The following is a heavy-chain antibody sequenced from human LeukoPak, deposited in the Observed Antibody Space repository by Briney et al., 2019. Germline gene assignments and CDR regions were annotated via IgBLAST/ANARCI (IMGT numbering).Heavy chain of an antibody. V-gene: IGHV3-23*01. J-gene: IGHJ6*02. CDR3: SAYSSSASYGMDV. CDR2: ISGSGGST. CDR1: GFTFSSYA. Sequence: GGSLRLSCAASGFTFSSYAMSWVRQAPGKGLEWVSAISGSGGSTYYADSVKGRFTISRDNSKNTLYLQMNSLRAEDTAVYYCSAYSSSASYGMDVWGQGTTVTVSS. D-gene: IGHD6-13*01.